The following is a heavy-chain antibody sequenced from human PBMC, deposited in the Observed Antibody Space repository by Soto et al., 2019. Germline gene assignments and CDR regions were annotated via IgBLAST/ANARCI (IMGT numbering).Heavy chain of an antibody. V-gene: IGHV4-59*01. Sequence: SETLSLTCTVSGGSISSNYWTWIRQPPGKGLEWIGYVYNSGSTNYNPSLKSRVTISEDTSKSQFSLNVNSMTAADTAVYYCARYRREAVAGYTLDNWGQGMLVTVSS. D-gene: IGHD6-13*01. J-gene: IGHJ4*02. CDR1: GGSISSNY. CDR2: VYNSGST. CDR3: ARYRREAVAGYTLDN.